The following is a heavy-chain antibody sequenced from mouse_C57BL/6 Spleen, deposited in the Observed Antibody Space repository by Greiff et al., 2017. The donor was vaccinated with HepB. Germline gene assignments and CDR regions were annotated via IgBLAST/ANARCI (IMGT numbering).Heavy chain of an antibody. CDR1: GYTFTDYE. V-gene: IGHV1-15*01. D-gene: IGHD2-5*01. Sequence: QVQLQQSGAELVRPGASVTLSCKASGYTFTDYEMHWVKQTPVHGLEWIGAIDPETGGTAYNQKFKGKAILTADKSSSTAYMELRSLTSEDSAVYYCTRGSNYGGAWFAYWGQGTLVTVSA. CDR2: IDPETGGT. CDR3: TRGSNYGGAWFAY. J-gene: IGHJ3*01.